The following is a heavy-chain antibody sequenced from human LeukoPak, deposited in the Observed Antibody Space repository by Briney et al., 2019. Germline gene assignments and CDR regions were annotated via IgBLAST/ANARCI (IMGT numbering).Heavy chain of an antibody. CDR3: ARRGDSSGYLFDY. CDR2: ISSSSSYI. V-gene: IGHV3-21*01. Sequence: PGGSLRLSCAASGFSFSNYAMSWVRQAPGKGLEWVSSISSSSSYIYYADSVKGRFTISRDNAKNSLYLQMNSLRAEDTAVYYCARRGDSSGYLFDYWGQGTLVTVSS. CDR1: GFSFSNYA. J-gene: IGHJ4*02. D-gene: IGHD3-22*01.